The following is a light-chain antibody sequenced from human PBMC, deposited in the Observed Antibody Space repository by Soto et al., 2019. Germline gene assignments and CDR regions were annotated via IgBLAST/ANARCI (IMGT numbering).Light chain of an antibody. V-gene: IGKV1-27*01. CDR2: AAS. CDR1: QGISNY. Sequence: DIQMTQSPSSLSASVGDRVTITCRASQGISNYLAWYQQKPGKVPKLLIYAASTLQSAVPSRFSGSGSGTDFTLTISSLQPEDVATYYCQKYNSAPTWTFGEGTKVEIK. J-gene: IGKJ1*01. CDR3: QKYNSAPTWT.